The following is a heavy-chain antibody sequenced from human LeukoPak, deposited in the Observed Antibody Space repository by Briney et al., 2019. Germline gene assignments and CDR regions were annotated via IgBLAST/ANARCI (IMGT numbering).Heavy chain of an antibody. V-gene: IGHV5-51*01. J-gene: IGHJ6*02. CDR2: IYPGDSDT. Sequence: GESLKISCKGSGYSFTSYWIGLVRQMPRKGLEWMGIIYPGDSDTRYSPSFQGQVTISADKSISTAYLQWISLKASDTAMYYCARQRVNYYDSSEYGMDVWGQGTTVTVSS. CDR1: GYSFTSYW. CDR3: ARQRVNYYDSSEYGMDV. D-gene: IGHD3-22*01.